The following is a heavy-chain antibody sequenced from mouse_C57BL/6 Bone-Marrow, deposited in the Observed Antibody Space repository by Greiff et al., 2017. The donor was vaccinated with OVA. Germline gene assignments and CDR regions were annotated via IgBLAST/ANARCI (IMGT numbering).Heavy chain of an antibody. J-gene: IGHJ3*01. CDR1: GYTFTSYW. D-gene: IGHD2-2*01. Sequence: QVQLKQPGAELVKPGASVKLSCKASGYTFTSYWMHWVKQRPGQGLEWIGMIHPNSGSTNYNEKFKSKATLTVDKSSSTAYMQLSSLTSEDSAVYYCARGIYYGYPWFAYWGQGTLVTVSA. CDR3: ARGIYYGYPWFAY. CDR2: IHPNSGST. V-gene: IGHV1-64*01.